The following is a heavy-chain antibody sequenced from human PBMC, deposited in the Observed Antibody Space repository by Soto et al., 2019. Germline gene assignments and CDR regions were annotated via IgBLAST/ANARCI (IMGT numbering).Heavy chain of an antibody. D-gene: IGHD1-26*01. CDR1: GYTFTSYA. CDR2: INAGNGNT. J-gene: IGHJ4*02. Sequence: QVQLVQSGAEEKKPGASVKVSCKASGYTFTSYAMHWVRQAPGQRLEWMGWINAGNGNTKYSQKFQGRVTITRDTSASTAYMELISLRSEDTAVDYCARVLVGATPVDYWGQGTLVTVSS. V-gene: IGHV1-3*05. CDR3: ARVLVGATPVDY.